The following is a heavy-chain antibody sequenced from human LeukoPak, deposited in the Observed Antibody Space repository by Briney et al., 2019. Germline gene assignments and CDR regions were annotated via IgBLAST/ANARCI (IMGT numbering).Heavy chain of an antibody. V-gene: IGHV3-74*01. CDR2: INIDERIT. J-gene: IGHJ4*02. CDR3: VSFYETY. CDR1: GFSFSTQR. D-gene: IGHD2/OR15-2a*01. Sequence: GGSLRLSCAASGFSFSTQRMHWVRQAPGKGLVWVSYINIDERITGYADSVKGRFTISRDNAKNTVYLQMNSLRAEDTAVYYCVSFYETYWGRGTLVTVSS.